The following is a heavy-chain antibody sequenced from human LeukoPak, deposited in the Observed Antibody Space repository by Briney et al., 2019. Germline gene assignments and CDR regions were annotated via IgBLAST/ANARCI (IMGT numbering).Heavy chain of an antibody. CDR3: ARVGYSSGWRPFDY. J-gene: IGHJ4*02. CDR2: INPNSGGT. D-gene: IGHD6-19*01. CDR1: GYTFTGYY. Sequence: ASVKVSCKASGYTFTGYYMHWVRQAPGQGLEWMGWINPNSGGTTYAQKFQGRVTMTRDTSISTAYMELSRLRSDDTAVYYCARVGYSSGWRPFDYWGQGTLVTVSS. V-gene: IGHV1-2*02.